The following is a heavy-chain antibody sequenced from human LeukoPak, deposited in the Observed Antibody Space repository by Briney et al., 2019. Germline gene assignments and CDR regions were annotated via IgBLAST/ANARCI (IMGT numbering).Heavy chain of an antibody. J-gene: IGHJ4*02. Sequence: GGSLRLSCAASGFTFSTYGMNWVRQAPGKGLEWVSSISGGSRYIYYADSLKGRFTISRDNAKNSLYLQMNSLRAEDTAVYYCARDLVVAANYYFDYWGQGTLVTVSS. CDR2: ISGGSRYI. CDR1: GFTFSTYG. D-gene: IGHD2-15*01. V-gene: IGHV3-21*01. CDR3: ARDLVVAANYYFDY.